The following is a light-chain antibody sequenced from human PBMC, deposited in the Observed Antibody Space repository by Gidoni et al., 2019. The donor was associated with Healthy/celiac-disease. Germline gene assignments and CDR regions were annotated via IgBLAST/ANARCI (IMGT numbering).Light chain of an antibody. CDR1: SPNIRAGYD. J-gene: IGLJ2*01. CDR3: QSYDSSLSGSRV. CDR2: GNS. V-gene: IGLV1-40*01. Sequence: QSVLTQPHSVAGAPGQRVTISCTGSSPNIRAGYDVPWYQQLPGTAPKLLIYGNSNRPSGVPDRFSGSKSGTSASLAITGLQAEDEADYYCQSYDSSLSGSRVFGGGTKLTVL.